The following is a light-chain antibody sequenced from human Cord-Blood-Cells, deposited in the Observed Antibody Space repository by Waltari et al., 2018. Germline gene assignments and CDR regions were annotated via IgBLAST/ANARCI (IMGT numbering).Light chain of an antibody. CDR2: AAS. V-gene: IGKV1-39*01. Sequence: DIQMTQSPSSLSASVGDRVTITSRASQSTSSYLNWYQQKPGKAPKLLIYAASSLPSGVPSRFSGSGSGTDFTLTISSLQPEDFATYYCQQSYSTPRTFGQGTKVEIK. CDR1: QSTSSY. J-gene: IGKJ1*01. CDR3: QQSYSTPRT.